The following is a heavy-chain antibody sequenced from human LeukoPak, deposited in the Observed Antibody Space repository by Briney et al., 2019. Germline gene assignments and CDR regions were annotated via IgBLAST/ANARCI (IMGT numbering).Heavy chain of an antibody. D-gene: IGHD1-26*01. V-gene: IGHV4-59*08. CDR1: GGSISSYY. CDR3: ARHASGSYYDAFDI. Sequence: SETLSLTCTVSGGSISSYYCSWIRQPPGKGLERIGYISYSGSTNYNPSLKSRVTISVDTSKNQFSLRLSSVTAADTAVYYCARHASGSYYDAFDIWGQGTMVTVSS. J-gene: IGHJ3*02. CDR2: ISYSGST.